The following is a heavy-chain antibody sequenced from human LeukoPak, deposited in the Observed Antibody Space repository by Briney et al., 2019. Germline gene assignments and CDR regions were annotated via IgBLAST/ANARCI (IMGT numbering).Heavy chain of an antibody. J-gene: IGHJ4*02. CDR3: ARVEVGATSSPFDY. CDR1: GFTVSSNY. V-gene: IGHV3-53*01. D-gene: IGHD1-26*01. Sequence: GGSLRPSCAASGFTVSSNYMSWVRQAPGKGLEWVSVIYSGGSTYYADSVKGRFTISRDNSKNTLYLQMNSLRAEDTAVYYCARVEVGATSSPFDYWGQGTLVTVSS. CDR2: IYSGGST.